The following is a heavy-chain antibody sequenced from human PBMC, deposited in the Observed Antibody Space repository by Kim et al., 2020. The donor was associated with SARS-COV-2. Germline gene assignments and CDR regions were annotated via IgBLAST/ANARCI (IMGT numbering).Heavy chain of an antibody. CDR3: ARGTHYGYTY. J-gene: IGHJ4*02. V-gene: IGHV4-61*02. CDR2: IYTSGST. Sequence: SETLSLTCTVSGGSISSGSYYWSWIRQPAGKGLEWIGRIYTSGSTNYNPSLKSRVTISVDTSKNQFSLKLSSVTAADTAVYYCARGTHYGYTYWGQGTLVTVSS. CDR1: GGSISSGSYY. D-gene: IGHD5-12*01.